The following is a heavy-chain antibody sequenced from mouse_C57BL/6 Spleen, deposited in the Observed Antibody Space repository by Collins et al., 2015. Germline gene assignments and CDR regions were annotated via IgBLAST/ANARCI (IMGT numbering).Heavy chain of an antibody. J-gene: IGHJ3*01. CDR1: GYTFTSYW. V-gene: IGHV1-87*01. CDR2: IYPGDGDT. CDR3: ARGGTTTATTWFAY. D-gene: IGHD1-2*01. Sequence: QVQLQQSGAELARPGASVKLSCKASGYTFTSYWMQWVKQRPGQGLEWSGGIYPGDGDTRYTQKFKGKATLTADKSSSTAYMQLSSLASEDSAVYYCARGGTTTATTWFAYWGQGTLVTVSA.